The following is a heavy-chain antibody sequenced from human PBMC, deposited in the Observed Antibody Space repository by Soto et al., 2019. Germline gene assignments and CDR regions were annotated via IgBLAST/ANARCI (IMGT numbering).Heavy chain of an antibody. V-gene: IGHV3-23*01. J-gene: IGHJ3*02. Sequence: GGSLILSCAASGFTFSSYAMSWVRQAPGKGLEWVSAISGSGGSTYYADSVKGRFTISRDNSKNTLYLQMNSLRAEDTAVYYCANDLGRYCSGGSCYSREAFDIWGQGTMVTVSS. CDR3: ANDLGRYCSGGSCYSREAFDI. D-gene: IGHD2-15*01. CDR1: GFTFSSYA. CDR2: ISGSGGST.